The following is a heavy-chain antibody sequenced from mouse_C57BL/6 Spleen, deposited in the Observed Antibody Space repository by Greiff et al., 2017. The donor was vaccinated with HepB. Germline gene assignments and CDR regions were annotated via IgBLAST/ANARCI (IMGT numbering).Heavy chain of an antibody. CDR3: ARGGDYDAWFAY. V-gene: IGHV1-19*01. D-gene: IGHD2-4*01. CDR1: GYTFTDYY. CDR2: INPYNGGT. Sequence: EVQLQQSGPVPVKPGASVKMSCKASGYTFTDYYMNWVKQSHGKSLEWIGVINPYNGGTSYNQKFKGKATLTVDKSSSTAYMELNSLTSEDSAVYYCARGGDYDAWFAYWGQGTLVTVSA. J-gene: IGHJ3*01.